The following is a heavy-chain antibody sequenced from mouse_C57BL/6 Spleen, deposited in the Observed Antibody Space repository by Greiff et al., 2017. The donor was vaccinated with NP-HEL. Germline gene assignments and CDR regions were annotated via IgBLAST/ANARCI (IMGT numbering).Heavy chain of an antibody. Sequence: QVQLQQPGAELVRPGSSVKLSCKASGYTFTSYRMHWVKQRPIQGLEWIGNIDPSDSETHYNQKFKDKATLTVDKSSSTAYMQLSSLTSEDSAVYYCARQRDYYGSSYGYFDVWGTGTTVTVSS. V-gene: IGHV1-52*01. CDR1: GYTFTSYR. CDR3: ARQRDYYGSSYGYFDV. D-gene: IGHD1-1*01. CDR2: IDPSDSET. J-gene: IGHJ1*03.